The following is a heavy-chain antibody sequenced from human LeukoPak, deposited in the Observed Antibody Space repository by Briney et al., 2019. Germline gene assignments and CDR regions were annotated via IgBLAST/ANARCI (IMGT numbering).Heavy chain of an antibody. D-gene: IGHD4-17*01. Sequence: PGGSLRLSCAASGCTFDDYAMHWVRQAPGKGLEWVSGISWNSGSIGYADSVKGRFTISRDNAKNSLYLQMNSLRAEDTALYYCAKDLNGDYGFDYWGQGTLVTVSS. CDR1: GCTFDDYA. J-gene: IGHJ4*02. V-gene: IGHV3-9*01. CDR3: AKDLNGDYGFDY. CDR2: ISWNSGSI.